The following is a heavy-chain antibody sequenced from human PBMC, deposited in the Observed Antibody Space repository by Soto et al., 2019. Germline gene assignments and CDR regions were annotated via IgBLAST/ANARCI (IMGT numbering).Heavy chain of an antibody. J-gene: IGHJ4*02. Sequence: SETLSLTCTVSGGSISSYYWSWIRQPPGKGLEWIGYIYYSGSTNYNPSLKSRVTISVDTSKNQFSLKLSSVTAADTAVYYCARVRTTMVRGVIFSNYFDYWGQGTLVTAPQ. D-gene: IGHD3-10*01. CDR2: IYYSGST. CDR3: ARVRTTMVRGVIFSNYFDY. V-gene: IGHV4-59*01. CDR1: GGSISSYY.